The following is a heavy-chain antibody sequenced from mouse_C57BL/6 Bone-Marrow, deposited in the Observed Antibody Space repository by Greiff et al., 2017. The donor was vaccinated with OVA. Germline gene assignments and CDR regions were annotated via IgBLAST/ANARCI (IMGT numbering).Heavy chain of an antibody. CDR2: IYPGNSDT. CDR1: GYTFTSYW. Sequence: EVQLQQSGPVLARPGASVKMSCKTSGYTFTSYWMHWVKQRPGPGLEWIGAIYPGNSDTSYNQKFKGKAKLTAVTSASTAYMELSSLTNEDSAVYYCTSIYYGNLYYFDYWGQGTTLTVSS. D-gene: IGHD2-1*01. J-gene: IGHJ2*01. V-gene: IGHV1-5*01. CDR3: TSIYYGNLYYFDY.